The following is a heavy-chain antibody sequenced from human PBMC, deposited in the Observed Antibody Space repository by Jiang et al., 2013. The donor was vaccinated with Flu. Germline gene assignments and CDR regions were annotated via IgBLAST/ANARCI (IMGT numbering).Heavy chain of an antibody. CDR1: GYSISMGYY. J-gene: IGHJ4*02. CDR2: IFHRGYT. D-gene: IGHD7-27*01. CDR3: AVIGIDLGFDY. V-gene: IGHV4-38-2*01. Sequence: LLKPSETLSLTCAVSGYSISMGYYWGWIRQSPGKGLEWIGYIFHRGYTHYNPSLESRVSMSVDTSKNQFSLKLRSVTAADTAVYFCAVIGIDLGFDYWGQGTRVSVSS.